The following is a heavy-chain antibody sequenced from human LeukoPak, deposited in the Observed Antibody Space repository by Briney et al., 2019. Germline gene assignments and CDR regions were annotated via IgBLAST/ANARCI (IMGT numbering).Heavy chain of an antibody. D-gene: IGHD6-6*01. J-gene: IGHJ4*02. V-gene: IGHV3-30-3*01. CDR2: ISYDGSNK. Sequence: PGGSLRLSCAASGFTFNGYAMHWVRQAPGKGLEWVAVISYDGSNKYYADSVKGRFTISRDNSKNTLYLQMNSLRAEDTAVYYCARDVAIGYSSSSGLDYWGQGTLVTVSS. CDR1: GFTFNGYA. CDR3: ARDVAIGYSSSSGLDY.